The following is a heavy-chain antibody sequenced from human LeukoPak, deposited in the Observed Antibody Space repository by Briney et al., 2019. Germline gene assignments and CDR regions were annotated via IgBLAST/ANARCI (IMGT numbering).Heavy chain of an antibody. J-gene: IGHJ4*02. Sequence: GGSLRLSCAASGFTFDGYAMHWVRQAPGKGLEWVPLISGDGGSTYYADSVQGRFTISRDNSKNSLYLQMNSLRTEGTALYYCAKTARRIQLWGGVDYWGQGTLVTVSS. D-gene: IGHD5-18*01. CDR1: GFTFDGYA. V-gene: IGHV3-43*02. CDR2: ISGDGGST. CDR3: AKTARRIQLWGGVDY.